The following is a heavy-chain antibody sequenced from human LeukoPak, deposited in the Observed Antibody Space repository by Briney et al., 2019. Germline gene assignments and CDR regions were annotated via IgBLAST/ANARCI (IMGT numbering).Heavy chain of an antibody. CDR2: INHSGST. CDR3: ARGRVAGSPSPSYYYYMDV. D-gene: IGHD6-19*01. V-gene: IGHV4-34*01. J-gene: IGHJ6*03. CDR1: GGSFGVYY. Sequence: SETLSLTCAVYGGSFGVYYWSWIRQPPGKGLEWIGQINHSGSTNYNPSLKSRITISVDTSKNQFSLKLSSVTAADTAVYYCARGRVAGSPSPSYYYYMDVWGKGTTVTVSS.